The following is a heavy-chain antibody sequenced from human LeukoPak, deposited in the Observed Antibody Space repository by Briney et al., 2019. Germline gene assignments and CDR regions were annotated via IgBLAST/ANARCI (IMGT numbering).Heavy chain of an antibody. CDR1: VGTFSSYA. CDR3: ARPQNYYYYMDV. Sequence: GASVKVSCKASVGTFSSYAISGVRQAPGQGRKWMDGIIPIFGTANYAQKFQGRVTITADKSTSTAYMELSSLRSEDTAVYYCARPQNYYYYMDVWGKGTTVTVSS. CDR2: IIPIFGTA. V-gene: IGHV1-69*06. J-gene: IGHJ6*03.